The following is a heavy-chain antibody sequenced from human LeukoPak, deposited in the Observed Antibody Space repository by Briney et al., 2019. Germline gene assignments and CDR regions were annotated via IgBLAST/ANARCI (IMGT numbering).Heavy chain of an antibody. J-gene: IGHJ4*02. D-gene: IGHD3-22*01. CDR3: AREGYDSSGYYYFDY. CDR2: IYHSGST. Sequence: SGTLSLTCAVSGGSISSSNWWSWVRQPPGKGLEWIGEIYHSGSTNYNPSLKSRVTISVDKSKNQFSLELSSVTAADTAVYYCAREGYDSSGYYYFDYWGQGTLVTVSS. V-gene: IGHV4-4*02. CDR1: GGSISSSNW.